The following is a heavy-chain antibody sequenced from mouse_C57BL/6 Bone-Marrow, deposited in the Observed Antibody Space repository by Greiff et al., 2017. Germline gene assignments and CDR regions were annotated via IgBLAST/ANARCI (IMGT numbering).Heavy chain of an antibody. CDR1: GYTFTGYD. Sequence: QVQLQQSGPELVKPGASVKLSCKASGYTFTGYDINWVKQRPGQGLEWIGGIYPGDGSTKYNEKFTGKATLTVDTSSSTAYMELHSLTSEDSAVSYCAREGNRYYGGQGTTLTVSS. J-gene: IGHJ2*01. CDR2: IYPGDGST. V-gene: IGHV1-85*01. D-gene: IGHD2-1*01. CDR3: AREGNRYY.